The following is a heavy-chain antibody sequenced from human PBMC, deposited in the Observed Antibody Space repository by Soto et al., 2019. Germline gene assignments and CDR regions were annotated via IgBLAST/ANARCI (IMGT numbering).Heavy chain of an antibody. CDR2: IIPILGIA. V-gene: IGHV1-69*04. D-gene: IGHD5-18*01. Sequence: GASVKVSCTASGYTFTSYGINWVRQATGQGLEWMGRIIPILGIANYAQKFQGRVTITADKSTSTAYMELSSLRSEDTAVYYCASPGGYSYGSEYFQHWGQGTLVTVSS. J-gene: IGHJ1*01. CDR1: GYTFTSYG. CDR3: ASPGGYSYGSEYFQH.